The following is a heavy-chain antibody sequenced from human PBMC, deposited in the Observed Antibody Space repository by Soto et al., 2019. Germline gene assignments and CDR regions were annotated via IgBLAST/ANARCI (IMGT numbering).Heavy chain of an antibody. V-gene: IGHV4-39*01. CDR1: GGSISSSSYY. Sequence: SETLSLTCTVSGGSISSSSYYWGWIRQPPGKGLEWIGSIYYSGSTYYNPSLKSRVTISVDTSKNQFSLKLSSVTAADTAVYYCARQLVEQQLLLDWFDPWGQGTLVTVSS. J-gene: IGHJ5*02. CDR3: ARQLVEQQLLLDWFDP. D-gene: IGHD6-13*01. CDR2: IYYSGST.